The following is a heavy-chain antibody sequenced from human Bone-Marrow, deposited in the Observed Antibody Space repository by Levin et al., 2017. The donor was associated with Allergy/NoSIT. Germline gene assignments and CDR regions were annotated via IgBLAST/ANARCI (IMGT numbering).Heavy chain of an antibody. CDR3: TTDRSVVVPAAIP. D-gene: IGHD2-2*01. CDR2: IKSKTDGGTT. CDR1: GFTFSNAW. V-gene: IGHV3-15*01. Sequence: GGSLRLSCAASGFTFSNAWMSWVRQAPGKGLEWVGRIKSKTDGGTTDYAAPVKGRFTISRDDSKNTLYLQMNSLKTEDTAVYYCTTDRSVVVPAAIPWGQGTTVTVSS. J-gene: IGHJ6*02.